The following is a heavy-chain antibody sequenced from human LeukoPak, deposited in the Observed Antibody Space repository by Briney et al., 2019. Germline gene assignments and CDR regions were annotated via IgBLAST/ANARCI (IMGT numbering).Heavy chain of an antibody. D-gene: IGHD3-22*01. CDR3: AKGVYYYDSSGQYFLDY. CDR1: GFTFSSYG. V-gene: IGHV3-30*02. Sequence: GGSLRLSCAASGFTFSSYGMHWVRQAPGKGLEWVAFIRYDGSNKYYADSVKGRFTISRDNSKNTLYLQMNSLRAEDTAVFYCAKGVYYYDSSGQYFLDYWGQGTLVSVSS. J-gene: IGHJ4*02. CDR2: IRYDGSNK.